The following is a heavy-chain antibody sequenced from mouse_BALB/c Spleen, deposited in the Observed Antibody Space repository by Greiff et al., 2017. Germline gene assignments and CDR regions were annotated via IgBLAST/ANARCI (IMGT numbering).Heavy chain of an antibody. CDR3: ARSRGSREYYFDY. D-gene: IGHD1-1*01. Sequence: VQLQQSGAELVRPGVSVKISCKGSGYTFTDYAMHWVKQSHAKSLEWIGVISTYYGDASYNQKFKGKATMTVDKSSSTAYMELARLTSEDSAIYYCARSRGSREYYFDYWGQGTTLTVSS. CDR2: ISTYYGDA. J-gene: IGHJ2*01. V-gene: IGHV1S137*01. CDR1: GYTFTDYA.